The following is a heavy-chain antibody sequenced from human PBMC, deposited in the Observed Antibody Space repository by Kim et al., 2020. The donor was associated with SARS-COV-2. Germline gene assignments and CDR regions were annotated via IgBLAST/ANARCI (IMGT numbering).Heavy chain of an antibody. D-gene: IGHD6-13*01. V-gene: IGHV3-30-3*01. CDR3: ARTSIAAAGSSLYYYYGMDV. Sequence: GGSLRLSCAASGFTFSSYAMHWVRQAPGKGLEWVAVISYDGSNKYYADSVKGRFTISRDNSKNTLYLQMNSLRAEDTAVYYCARTSIAAAGSSLYYYYGMDVWGQGTTVTVSS. CDR1: GFTFSSYA. J-gene: IGHJ6*02. CDR2: ISYDGSNK.